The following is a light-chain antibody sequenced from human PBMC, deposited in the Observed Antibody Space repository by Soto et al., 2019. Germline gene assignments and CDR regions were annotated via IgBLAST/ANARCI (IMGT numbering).Light chain of an antibody. CDR2: GGS. CDR1: QSVSNR. CDR3: QQYNSWPLT. Sequence: EIVMTQSPATLSVSPGERATLSCRASQSVSNRLVAWYQQNPGQAPRLLIHGGSTRATGIPGRFSGSGSGNKFTLNISSLQSEDFAVYYCQQYNSWPLTFGQGTRLEIK. J-gene: IGKJ5*01. V-gene: IGKV3-15*01.